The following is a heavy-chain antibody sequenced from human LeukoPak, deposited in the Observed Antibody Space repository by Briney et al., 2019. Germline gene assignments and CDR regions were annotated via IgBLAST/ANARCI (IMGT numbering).Heavy chain of an antibody. CDR1: GFTVSNNY. D-gene: IGHD3-3*01. Sequence: PGGSLRLSCAASGFTVSNNYMSWIRQAPGKGLEWVSYISSSSSYTNYADSVKGRFTISRDNAKNSLYLQMNSLRAEDTAVYYCARGGYDFWSGYYGSPGRLWAQKYYFDYWGQGTLVTVSS. CDR2: ISSSSSYT. V-gene: IGHV3-11*06. J-gene: IGHJ4*02. CDR3: ARGGYDFWSGYYGSPGRLWAQKYYFDY.